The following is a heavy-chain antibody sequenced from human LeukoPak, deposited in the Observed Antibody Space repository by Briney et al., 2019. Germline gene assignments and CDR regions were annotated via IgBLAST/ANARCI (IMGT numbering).Heavy chain of an antibody. V-gene: IGHV1-2*02. D-gene: IGHD6-13*01. CDR3: ARGFSSWYLSPYYLEY. Sequence: ASVKVSCKASGYTFTGYYMHWVRQVPGQALDWMGWINPNSGGTNYAQKFQGRVTMTRDTSITTAYMELSRLRSDDTAVYYCARGFSSWYLSPYYLEYCGQGTPVTVSS. CDR1: GYTFTGYY. J-gene: IGHJ4*02. CDR2: INPNSGGT.